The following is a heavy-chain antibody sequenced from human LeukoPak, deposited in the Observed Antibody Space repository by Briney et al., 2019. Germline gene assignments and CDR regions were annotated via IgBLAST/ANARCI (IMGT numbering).Heavy chain of an antibody. D-gene: IGHD2-8*01. V-gene: IGHV3-30*02. J-gene: IGHJ4*02. CDR1: GFTFSNYG. Sequence: GGSLRLSCAASGFTFSNYGMHWVRQAPGKGLEWVAFIRFDGTIKDYADSVKGRFTISRDNSKNTLHLQMNSLRDEDTAVYYCARDPVSGVPDYFDYWGQGTLVTVSS. CDR2: IRFDGTIK. CDR3: ARDPVSGVPDYFDY.